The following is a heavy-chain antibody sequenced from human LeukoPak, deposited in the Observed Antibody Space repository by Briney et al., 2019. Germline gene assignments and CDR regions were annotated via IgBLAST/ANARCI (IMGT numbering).Heavy chain of an antibody. D-gene: IGHD2-2*01. CDR1: GGTFSSYA. CDR2: INPNSGGT. J-gene: IGHJ4*02. Sequence: ASVKVSCKASGGTFSSYAISWVRQAPGQGLEWMGWINPNSGGTNYAQKFQGRVIMTRDTSISTAYMELSRLRSDDTAVYYCARGSTSCHCFGYWGQGTLVTVSS. V-gene: IGHV1-2*02. CDR3: ARGSTSCHCFGY.